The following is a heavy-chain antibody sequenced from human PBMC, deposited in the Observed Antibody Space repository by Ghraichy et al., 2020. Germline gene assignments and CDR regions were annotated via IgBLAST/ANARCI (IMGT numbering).Heavy chain of an antibody. V-gene: IGHV3-7*03. Sequence: GGSLRLSCAASGFTFSSYWMSWVRQAPGKGLEWVANIKQDGSEKYYVDSVKGRFTISRDNAKNSLYLQMNSLRAEDTAVYYCARVAGSYAWVNYFDYWGQGTLVTVSS. CDR2: IKQDGSEK. D-gene: IGHD1-26*01. J-gene: IGHJ4*02. CDR1: GFTFSSYW. CDR3: ARVAGSYAWVNYFDY.